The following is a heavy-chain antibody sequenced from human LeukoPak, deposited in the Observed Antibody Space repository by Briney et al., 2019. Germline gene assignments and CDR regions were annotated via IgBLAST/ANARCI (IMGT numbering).Heavy chain of an antibody. CDR2: IKSKTDGGTT. Sequence: GGSLRLSCAASGFTVSSNYMSWVRQAPGKGLEWVGRIKSKTDGGTTDYAAPVKGRFTISRDDSKNTLYLQMNSLKTEDTAVYYCTTDDDYGPVHGYWGQGTLVTVSS. D-gene: IGHD4-17*01. CDR3: TTDDDYGPVHGY. J-gene: IGHJ4*02. CDR1: GFTVSSNY. V-gene: IGHV3-15*01.